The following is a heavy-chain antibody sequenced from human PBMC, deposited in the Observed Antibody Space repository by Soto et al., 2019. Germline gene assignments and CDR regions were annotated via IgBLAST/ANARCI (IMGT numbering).Heavy chain of an antibody. CDR1: GGSFSGYY. J-gene: IGHJ4*02. V-gene: IGHV4-34*01. Sequence: SETLSLTCAVYGGSFSGYYWSWIRQPPGKGLEWIGEINHSGSTNYNPSLKSRVTISVDTSKNQFSLKLSSVTAADTAVYYCARACGARGRRYCSSTSCYAPVQKYYFDYWGQGTLVTVSS. CDR3: ARACGARGRRYCSSTSCYAPVQKYYFDY. CDR2: INHSGST. D-gene: IGHD2-2*01.